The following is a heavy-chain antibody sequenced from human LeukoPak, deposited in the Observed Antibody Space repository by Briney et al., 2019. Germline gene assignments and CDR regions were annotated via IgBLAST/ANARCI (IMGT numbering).Heavy chain of an antibody. J-gene: IGHJ4*02. D-gene: IGHD5-12*01. CDR2: ISHSGST. V-gene: IGHV4-34*01. CDR1: GGSFSGYY. CDR3: ARERVYSGYD. Sequence: SETLSLTCAVYGGSFSGYYWSWIRQPPGKGLEWIGEISHSGSTNYNPSLKSRVTISVDTSKNQFSLKLSSVTAADTAVYYCARERVYSGYDWGQGTLVTVSS.